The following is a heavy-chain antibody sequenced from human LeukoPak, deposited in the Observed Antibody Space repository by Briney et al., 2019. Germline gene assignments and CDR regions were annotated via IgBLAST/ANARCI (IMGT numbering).Heavy chain of an antibody. CDR2: IYSSGST. J-gene: IGHJ3*02. V-gene: IGHV4-59*01. CDR3: ARHDI. CDR1: GGSISGYY. Sequence: SETLSLTCSVSGGSISGYYWNWIRQPPGKGLEWLGYIYSSGSTTYNPSPKSRVTISVDTSKNQFSLKLTSVTAADTAVYYCARHDIWGPGTMVTVSS.